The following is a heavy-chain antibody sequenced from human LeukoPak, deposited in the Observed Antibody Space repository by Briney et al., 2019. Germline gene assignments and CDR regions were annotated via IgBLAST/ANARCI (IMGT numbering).Heavy chain of an antibody. J-gene: IGHJ4*02. CDR2: ISGSGGST. CDR1: GFTFSNYA. CDR3: AKGRGSSSYYHFDY. V-gene: IGHV3-23*01. D-gene: IGHD6-13*01. Sequence: GGSLRLSCAASGFTFSNYAMSWVRQAPGKGLEYVSGISGSGGSTYTADSVRGRFTVSRDNSKNTLFLQMNSLRVEDTGLYYCAKGRGSSSYYHFDYWGQGTLVSVSS.